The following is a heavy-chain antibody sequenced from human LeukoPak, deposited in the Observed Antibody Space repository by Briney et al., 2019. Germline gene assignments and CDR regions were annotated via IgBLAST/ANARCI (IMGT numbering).Heavy chain of an antibody. CDR1: GFTLSSNG. Sequence: GGSLRLSCVASGFTLSSNGMHWVRQAPGKGLEWVAFIKNDGNNKKYADSVKGRFTISRDNSKNTLYLQMNSLRAEDTAMYYCARDWGTSSLYLVNWGQGTLVTVSS. J-gene: IGHJ4*02. V-gene: IGHV3-30*02. D-gene: IGHD6-6*01. CDR2: IKNDGNNK. CDR3: ARDWGTSSLYLVN.